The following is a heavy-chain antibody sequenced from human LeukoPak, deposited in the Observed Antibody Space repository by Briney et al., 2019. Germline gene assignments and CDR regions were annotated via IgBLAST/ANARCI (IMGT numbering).Heavy chain of an antibody. CDR3: TTLLWFGEFDY. D-gene: IGHD3-10*01. CDR2: IKSKTDGGST. Sequence: GGSLRLSCAASGFTFNNAWMSWVRQAPGEGLEWVGRIKSKTDGGSTGYAAPVKGRFTISRDDSKNTLYLQMNSLKTEDTAVYYCTTLLWFGEFDYWGQGTLVTVSA. CDR1: GFTFNNAW. J-gene: IGHJ4*02. V-gene: IGHV3-15*01.